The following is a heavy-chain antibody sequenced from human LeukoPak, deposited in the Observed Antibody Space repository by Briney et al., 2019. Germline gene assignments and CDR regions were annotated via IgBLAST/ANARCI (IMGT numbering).Heavy chain of an antibody. CDR3: ARGRYITK. D-gene: IGHD3-10*01. CDR1: GGSFSGYY. Sequence: PETLSLTCAVYGGSFSGYYWSWIRQPPGKGLEWIGEINHSGSTNYNPSLKSRVTISVDTSKNQFSLKLSSVTAADTAVYYCARGRYITKWGQGTLVTVSS. J-gene: IGHJ4*02. V-gene: IGHV4-34*01. CDR2: INHSGST.